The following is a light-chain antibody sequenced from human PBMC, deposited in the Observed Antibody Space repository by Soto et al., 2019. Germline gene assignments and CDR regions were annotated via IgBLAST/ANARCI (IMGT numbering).Light chain of an antibody. Sequence: EIVMTQSPATLSVSPGEGVTLSCRASQSININLAWYQQKPGQAPRLLIYGASTRATGLPARFSGSGSGTEFTLIISSLQSEDSAVYYCQQYDNWPITFGQGTRLEIK. CDR3: QQYDNWPIT. CDR2: GAS. J-gene: IGKJ5*01. CDR1: QSININ. V-gene: IGKV3-15*01.